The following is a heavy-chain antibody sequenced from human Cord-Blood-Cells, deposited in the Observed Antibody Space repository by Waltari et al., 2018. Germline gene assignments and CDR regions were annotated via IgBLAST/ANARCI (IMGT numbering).Heavy chain of an antibody. Sequence: QVQLQQWGAGLLKPSETLSLTCAVYGGSFSGYYCGWTRPPPGKGLEWIGEINHSGSTNYNPSLKSRVTISVDTSKNQFSLKLSSVTAADTAVYYCARGGGNAASSVIDPWGQGTLVTVSS. D-gene: IGHD2-15*01. CDR2: INHSGST. V-gene: IGHV4-34*01. CDR3: ARGGGNAASSVIDP. CDR1: GGSFSGYY. J-gene: IGHJ5*02.